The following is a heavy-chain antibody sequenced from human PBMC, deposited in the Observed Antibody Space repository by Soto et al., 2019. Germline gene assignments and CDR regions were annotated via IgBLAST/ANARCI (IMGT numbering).Heavy chain of an antibody. J-gene: IGHJ6*02. CDR3: AKDRLGLRFLEWLPMDV. Sequence: TGGSLRISWAASGFTFSSYGRHRVRKAPGKGLEWVAVISYDGSNKYYADSVKGRFTISRDNSKNTLYLQMNSLRAEDTAVYYCAKDRLGLRFLEWLPMDVWGQGTTVTVS. D-gene: IGHD3-3*01. V-gene: IGHV3-30*18. CDR2: ISYDGSNK. CDR1: GFTFSSYG.